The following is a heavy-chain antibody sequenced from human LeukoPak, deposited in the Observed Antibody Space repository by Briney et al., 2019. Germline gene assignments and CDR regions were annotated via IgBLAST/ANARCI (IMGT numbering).Heavy chain of an antibody. CDR3: ASLIVVVPAAPSWFDP. J-gene: IGHJ5*02. V-gene: IGHV3-30*02. CDR2: IRYDGSNN. CDR1: GFTFSSYG. D-gene: IGHD2-2*01. Sequence: GGSLRLSCAASGFTFSSYGMHWVRQAPGKGQEWVAFIRYDGSNNYYADSVKGRFTISRDNSKNTLYLQMNSLRAEDTAVYYCASLIVVVPAAPSWFDPWGQGTLVTVSS.